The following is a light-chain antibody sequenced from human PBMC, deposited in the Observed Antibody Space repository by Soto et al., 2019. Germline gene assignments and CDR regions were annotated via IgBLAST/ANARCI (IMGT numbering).Light chain of an antibody. J-gene: IGLJ1*01. CDR3: CSYAGSRTFV. Sequence: QSVLTQPASVSGSPGQSITISCTGTSGDVGNFDLVSWYQQHPGKATKLIIYEVNKRPSAVSNRFSGSKSDNTASLTISGLQAEDEADYYCCSYAGSRTFVFGTGTKVTVL. CDR2: EVN. V-gene: IGLV2-23*02. CDR1: SGDVGNFDL.